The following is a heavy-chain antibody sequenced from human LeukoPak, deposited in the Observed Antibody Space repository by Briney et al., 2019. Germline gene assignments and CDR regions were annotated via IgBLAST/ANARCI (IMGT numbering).Heavy chain of an antibody. J-gene: IGHJ4*02. V-gene: IGHV4-34*01. CDR1: GGSFSGYY. D-gene: IGHD3-22*01. CDR3: ARGKWNYYDSSGSYTLIYYFDY. CDR2: INHSGST. Sequence: PSETLSLTCAVYGGSFSGYYWSWIRQPPGKGLEWIGEINHSGSTNYNPSLKSRVTISVDTSKNQFSLKLSSVTAADTAVYYCARGKWNYYDSSGSYTLIYYFDYWGQGTLVTVSS.